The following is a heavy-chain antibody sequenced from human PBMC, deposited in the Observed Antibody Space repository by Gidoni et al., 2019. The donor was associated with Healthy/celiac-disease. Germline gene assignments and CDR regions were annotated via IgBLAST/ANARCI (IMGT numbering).Heavy chain of an antibody. CDR3: ARDQCSGGSCYSYYFDY. Sequence: QVQLVESGGGVVQPGRSLRLPCAASGFTFSSYGMHWVRQAPGKGLEWVAVIWYDGSNKYYADSVKGRFTISRDNSKNTLYLQMNSLRAEDTAVYYCARDQCSGGSCYSYYFDYWGQGTLVTVSS. J-gene: IGHJ4*02. D-gene: IGHD2-15*01. V-gene: IGHV3-33*01. CDR1: GFTFSSYG. CDR2: IWYDGSNK.